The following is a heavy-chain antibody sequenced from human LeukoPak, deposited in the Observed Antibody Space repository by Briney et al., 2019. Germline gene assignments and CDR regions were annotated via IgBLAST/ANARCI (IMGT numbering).Heavy chain of an antibody. Sequence: ASVKVSCKASGYTFTSYDINWVRQATGQGLEWMGWMNPNSGNTGYAQKFQGRVTMTRNTSISTAYMELSSLRSEDTAVYYCARVRSPLVWFSYYYYYGMDVWGQGTTVTVSS. CDR1: GYTFTSYD. J-gene: IGHJ6*02. CDR3: ARVRSPLVWFSYYYYYGMDV. D-gene: IGHD3-10*01. CDR2: MNPNSGNT. V-gene: IGHV1-8*01.